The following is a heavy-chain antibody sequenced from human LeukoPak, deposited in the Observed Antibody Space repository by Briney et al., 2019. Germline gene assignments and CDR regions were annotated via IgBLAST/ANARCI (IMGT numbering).Heavy chain of an antibody. J-gene: IGHJ4*02. V-gene: IGHV3-23*01. CDR1: GFTFSSYA. D-gene: IGHD3-22*01. Sequence: TGGSLRLSCAASGFTFSSYAMSWVRQAPGKGLEWVSAISGSGGSTYYADSVKGRFTISRDNSKNTLCLQMNSLRAEDTAVYYCAKSHSYYYDSSGYYFDYWGQGTLVTVSS. CDR2: ISGSGGST. CDR3: AKSHSYYYDSSGYYFDY.